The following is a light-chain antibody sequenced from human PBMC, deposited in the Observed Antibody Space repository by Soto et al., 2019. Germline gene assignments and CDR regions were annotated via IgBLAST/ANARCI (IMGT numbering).Light chain of an antibody. Sequence: QAVVTQEPSPTVSPGGTVTLTCGSSSGAVTSGRYPYWFQQKPGQAPRTLIYDTSNKHSWTPARFSGSLLGGKAALTLSGAQPEDEAEYYCLLSDSGGLVFGGGTKVTVL. CDR3: LLSDSGGLV. CDR2: DTS. V-gene: IGLV7-46*01. CDR1: SGAVTSGRY. J-gene: IGLJ2*01.